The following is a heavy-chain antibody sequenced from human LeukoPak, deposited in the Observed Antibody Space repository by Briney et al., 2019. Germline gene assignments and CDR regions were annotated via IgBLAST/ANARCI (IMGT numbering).Heavy chain of an antibody. V-gene: IGHV3-74*01. CDR2: INKDGSTT. CDR3: MLVGASTQPPDY. J-gene: IGHJ4*02. Sequence: GGSLRLSCAVSGFIFDDYAMHWVRQAPGKGLEWVSRINKDGSTTNYADSVEGRFTISRDNAKNTLYLQMNSLRAEDTAVYYCMLVGASTQPPDYWGQGTLVTVSS. CDR1: GFIFDDYA. D-gene: IGHD1-26*01.